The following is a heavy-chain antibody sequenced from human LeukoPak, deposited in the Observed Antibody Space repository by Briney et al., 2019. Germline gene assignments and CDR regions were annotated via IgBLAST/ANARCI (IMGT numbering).Heavy chain of an antibody. Sequence: PSETLSLTCTVSGGSISSSSYYWGWIRQPPGKGLEWIGSIYYSGSTYYNPSLKSRVTISVDTSKNQFSLKLSSVTAADTAVYYCARDLGIRDGYNAAGYWGQGTLVTVSS. J-gene: IGHJ4*02. CDR1: GGSISSSSYY. D-gene: IGHD5-24*01. CDR2: IYYSGST. CDR3: ARDLGIRDGYNAAGY. V-gene: IGHV4-39*07.